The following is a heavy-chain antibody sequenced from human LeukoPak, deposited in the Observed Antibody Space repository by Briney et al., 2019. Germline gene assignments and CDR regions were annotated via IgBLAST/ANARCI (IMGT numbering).Heavy chain of an antibody. CDR1: GGSFSGYY. Sequence: SETLSLTCTVYGGSFSGYYWSWIRQPPGKGLEWIGEINHSGSTNYNPSLKSRVTISVHTSKNQFSLKLSSVTAADTAVYYCARSTGELTQYYYYYYMDVWGKGTTVTVSS. CDR2: INHSGST. V-gene: IGHV4-34*01. D-gene: IGHD3-9*01. J-gene: IGHJ6*03. CDR3: ARSTGELTQYYYYYYMDV.